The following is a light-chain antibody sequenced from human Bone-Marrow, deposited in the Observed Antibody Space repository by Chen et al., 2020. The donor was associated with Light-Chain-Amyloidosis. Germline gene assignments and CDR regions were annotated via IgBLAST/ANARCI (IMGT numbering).Light chain of an antibody. CDR2: GAS. CDR3: QQASSFPWT. V-gene: IGKV1-12*01. CDR1: QAISNW. J-gene: IGKJ1*01. Sequence: DIQMTQSPSSVFASVGDRVTITCRASQAISNWLTWYQQKPGKAPTLLIYGASGLQDGVPSRFSGSGSGTEFTLSISSLQPEDFATYYCQQASSFPWTFGQGTKVEIK.